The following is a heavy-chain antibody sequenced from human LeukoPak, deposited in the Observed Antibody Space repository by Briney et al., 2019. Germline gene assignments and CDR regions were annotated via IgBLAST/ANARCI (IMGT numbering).Heavy chain of an antibody. D-gene: IGHD5-12*01. J-gene: IGHJ4*02. Sequence: GGSLRLSCAASGFTFSGYWMHWVRQAPGKGLVWVAVIKSDGTFTTYADSVKGRFTISRDNARNTLYLQMISLGVEDTAVYCCARDRGYVPDSWGQGTLVTVSS. CDR1: GFTFSGYW. V-gene: IGHV3-74*01. CDR2: IKSDGTFT. CDR3: ARDRGYVPDS.